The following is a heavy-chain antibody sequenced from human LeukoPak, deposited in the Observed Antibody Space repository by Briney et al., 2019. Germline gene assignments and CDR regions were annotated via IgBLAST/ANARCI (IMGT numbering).Heavy chain of an antibody. V-gene: IGHV3-21*01. J-gene: IGHJ5*02. CDR1: GFTFSSYS. CDR3: AVSSIAARVGLDWFDP. Sequence: GGSLRLSCAAYGFTFSSYSMNWVRQAPGKGLEWVSSISSSSSYIYYADSVKGRFTISRDNAKNSLYLQMNSLRAEDTAVYYCAVSSIAARVGLDWFDPWGQGTLVTVSS. D-gene: IGHD6-6*01. CDR2: ISSSSSYI.